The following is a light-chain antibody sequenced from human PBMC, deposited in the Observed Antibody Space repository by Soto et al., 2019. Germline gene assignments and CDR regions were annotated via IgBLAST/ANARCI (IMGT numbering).Light chain of an antibody. CDR1: QRVYSN. CDR2: GAS. V-gene: IGKV3-15*01. CDR3: QQYNNWPLT. J-gene: IGKJ4*01. Sequence: EIVMTQSPATLSVSPGKRATLSCRASQRVYSNLAWYQQKPGQAPRLLIYGASTRATGIPARFSGSGSGTELTLTISSLQSEDFAVYSCQQYNNWPLTFGGGTKVEIK.